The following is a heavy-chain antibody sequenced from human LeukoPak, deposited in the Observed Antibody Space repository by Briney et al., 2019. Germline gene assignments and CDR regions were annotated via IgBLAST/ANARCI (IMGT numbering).Heavy chain of an antibody. V-gene: IGHV4-39*07. CDR2: IYYSGST. Sequence: SETLSLTCTVSGGSISSSSYYWGWIRQPPGKGLEWIGSIYYSGSTYYNPSLKSRVTISVDTSKNQFSLKLSSVTAADTAVYYCAGSSGYYSPEYFQHWGQGTLVTVSS. J-gene: IGHJ1*01. CDR1: GGSISSSSYY. D-gene: IGHD3-22*01. CDR3: AGSSGYYSPEYFQH.